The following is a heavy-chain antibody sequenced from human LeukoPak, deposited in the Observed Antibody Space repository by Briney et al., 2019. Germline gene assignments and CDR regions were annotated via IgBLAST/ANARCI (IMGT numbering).Heavy chain of an antibody. CDR2: ISGSGDTT. CDR1: AFTFSSYA. Sequence: GGSLRLSCAASAFTFSSYAMSWVRQAPGKGLEWVSLISGSGDTTYYADSVKGRFTISRDNSKNTLYLQIYSLRAEDTAVYYCAKGSIAARLYFGYWGQGTLVTVSS. D-gene: IGHD6-6*01. V-gene: IGHV3-23*01. CDR3: AKGSIAARLYFGY. J-gene: IGHJ4*02.